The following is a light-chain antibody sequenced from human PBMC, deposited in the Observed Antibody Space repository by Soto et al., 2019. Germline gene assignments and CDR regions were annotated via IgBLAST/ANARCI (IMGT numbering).Light chain of an antibody. Sequence: EIVLTQSPGTLSLSPGERATLSSRASQSVSSYLAWYQQKPGLAPRLLISDASNRATGIPARFSGSGSGTDFTLTISSLEPEDFAVYYCQQRSNWPPITFGQGTRLEIK. J-gene: IGKJ5*01. V-gene: IGKV3-11*01. CDR3: QQRSNWPPIT. CDR2: DAS. CDR1: QSVSSY.